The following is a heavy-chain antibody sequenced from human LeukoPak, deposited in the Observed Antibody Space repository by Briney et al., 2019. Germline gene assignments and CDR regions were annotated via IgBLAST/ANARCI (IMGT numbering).Heavy chain of an antibody. CDR1: GGSISSYY. J-gene: IGHJ3*02. CDR2: IYYSGST. Sequence: SETPSLTCTVSGGSISSYYWSWIRQPPGKGLEWIGYIYYSGSTNYNPSLKSRVTISVDTSKNQFSLKLSSVTAADTAVYYCASGTYYDFWSGYPNDAFDIWGQGTMVTVSS. D-gene: IGHD3-3*01. V-gene: IGHV4-59*01. CDR3: ASGTYYDFWSGYPNDAFDI.